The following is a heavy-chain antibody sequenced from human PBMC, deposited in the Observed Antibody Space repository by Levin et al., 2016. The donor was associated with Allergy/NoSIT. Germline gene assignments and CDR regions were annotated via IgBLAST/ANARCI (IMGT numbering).Heavy chain of an antibody. Sequence: GESLKISCAASGFTFSSYSMNWVRQAPGKGLEWVSYISSSSSTIYYADSVKGRFTISRDNAKNSLYLQMNSLRAEDTAVYYCARGGYDYGDYWGQGTLVTVSS. D-gene: IGHD3-22*01. J-gene: IGHJ4*02. V-gene: IGHV3-48*01. CDR3: ARGGYDYGDY. CDR2: ISSSSSTI. CDR1: GFTFSSYS.